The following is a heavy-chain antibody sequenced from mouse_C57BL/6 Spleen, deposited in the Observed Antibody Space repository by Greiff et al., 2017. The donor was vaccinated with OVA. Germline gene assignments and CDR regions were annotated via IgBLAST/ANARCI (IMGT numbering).Heavy chain of an antibody. CDR1: GYTFTSYW. D-gene: IGHD1-1*01. V-gene: IGHV1-50*01. CDR3: ARRAFITTVVGYFDY. Sequence: QVQLQQPGAELVKPGASVKLSCKASGYTFTSYWMQWVKQRPGQGLEWIGEIDPSDSYTNYNQKFKGKATLTVDTSSSTAYMQLSSLTSEDPAVYYCARRAFITTVVGYFDYWGQGTTLTVSS. CDR2: IDPSDSYT. J-gene: IGHJ2*01.